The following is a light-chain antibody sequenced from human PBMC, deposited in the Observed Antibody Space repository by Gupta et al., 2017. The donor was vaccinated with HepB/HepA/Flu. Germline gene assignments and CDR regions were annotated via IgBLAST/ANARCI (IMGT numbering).Light chain of an antibody. CDR3: QHSNRCPIT. J-gene: IGKJ4*01. Sequence: DIQLTQSPATLSASVGDTVTITCRASQSLRHYLAWYQQKPGKAPKMLIYQASSLQSGVSSRFSGSGSETEFTLTISSLQPDDVATYHCQHSNRCPITFGRGTTVEIK. CDR2: QAS. V-gene: IGKV1-5*01. CDR1: QSLRHY.